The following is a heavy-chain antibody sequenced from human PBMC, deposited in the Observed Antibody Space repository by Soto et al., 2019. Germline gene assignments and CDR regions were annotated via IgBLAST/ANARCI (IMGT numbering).Heavy chain of an antibody. CDR3: AKGEYCSSTSCYGMDV. CDR1: GFTFSSYG. CDR2: ISYDGSNK. J-gene: IGHJ6*02. Sequence: HPGGSLRLSCAASGFTFSSYGMHWVRQAPGKGLEWVAVISYDGSNKYYADSVKGRFTISRDNSKNTLYLQMNSLRAEDTAVYYCAKGEYCSSTSCYGMDVWGQGTTVTVSS. D-gene: IGHD2-2*01. V-gene: IGHV3-30*18.